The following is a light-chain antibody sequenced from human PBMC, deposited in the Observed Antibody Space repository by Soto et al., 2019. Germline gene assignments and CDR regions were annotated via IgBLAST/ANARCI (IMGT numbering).Light chain of an antibody. CDR2: DVS. V-gene: IGLV2-14*01. J-gene: IGLJ1*01. CDR1: SSDVGGYNY. CDR3: SSYTSSSTV. Sequence: QSVLTQPASVSGSPGQSITICCTGASSDVGGYNYVSWYQQHPGKAPKLMIYDVSNRPSGVSNRFSGSKSGNTASLTISGLQAEDEVDYYCSSYTSSSTVFGTGTKVTVL.